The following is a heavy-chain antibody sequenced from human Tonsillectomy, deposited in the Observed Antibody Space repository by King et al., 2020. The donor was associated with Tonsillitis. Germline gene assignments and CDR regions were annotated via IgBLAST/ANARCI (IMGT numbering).Heavy chain of an antibody. D-gene: IGHD3-10*01. Sequence: QLVQSGGGAVQPGRSLRLSCAASGFTFSSYAMHWVRQAPGKGLEWLAVISYDGSDKYYADSVKGRFTISRDNSKNTLYLQMNSLRAEDTAVYYCAREHIRYGSGSYYNYYYYMDVWGKGTTAAVSS. V-gene: IGHV3-30-3*01. CDR1: GFTFSSYA. CDR2: ISYDGSDK. CDR3: AREHIRYGSGSYYNYYYYMDV. J-gene: IGHJ6*03.